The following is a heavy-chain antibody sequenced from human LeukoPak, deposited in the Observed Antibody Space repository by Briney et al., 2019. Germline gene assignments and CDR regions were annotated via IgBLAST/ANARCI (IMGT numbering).Heavy chain of an antibody. Sequence: VAPVKVSCKASGYTFTGYYMHWVRQAPGQGLEWMGWINPNSGGTNYAQKFQGRVTMTRDTSISTAYMELSRLRSDDTAVYYCARSIAVAGTVADYWGQGTLVTVSS. CDR1: GYTFTGYY. V-gene: IGHV1-2*02. J-gene: IGHJ4*02. D-gene: IGHD6-19*01. CDR3: ARSIAVAGTVADY. CDR2: INPNSGGT.